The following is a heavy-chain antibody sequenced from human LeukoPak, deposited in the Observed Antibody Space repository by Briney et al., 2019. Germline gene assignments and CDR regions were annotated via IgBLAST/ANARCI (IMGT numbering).Heavy chain of an antibody. Sequence: SETLSLTCTVSGGSISSSSYYWGWIRQPPGKGLEWIGYIYYSGSTNYNPSLKSRVTISVDTSKNQFSLKLSSVIAADTAVYYCAREVYDSSGYSSEFDYWGQGTLVTVSS. J-gene: IGHJ4*02. CDR3: AREVYDSSGYSSEFDY. D-gene: IGHD3-22*01. CDR2: IYYSGST. V-gene: IGHV4-61*01. CDR1: GGSISSSSYY.